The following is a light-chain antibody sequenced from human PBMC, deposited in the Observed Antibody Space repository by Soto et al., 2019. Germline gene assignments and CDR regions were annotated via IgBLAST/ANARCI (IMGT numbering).Light chain of an antibody. J-gene: IGKJ1*01. V-gene: IGKV3-11*01. CDR1: QSVSSY. Sequence: EIVFTQSPSTLSLSPGERATLSCRASQSVSSYLAWYQQKPGQAPRLLVYDASNRATGIPDRFSGSGSGTDFTLTISSLEPEDFAAYYCQQRSNWPRTFGQGTKV. CDR2: DAS. CDR3: QQRSNWPRT.